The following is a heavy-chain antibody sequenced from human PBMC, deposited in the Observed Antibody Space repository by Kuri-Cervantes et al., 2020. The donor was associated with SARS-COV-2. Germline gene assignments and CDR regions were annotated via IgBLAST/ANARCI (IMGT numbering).Heavy chain of an antibody. D-gene: IGHD3-16*01. CDR2: IYHSGST. V-gene: IGHV4-39*07. J-gene: IGHJ2*01. CDR1: GGSISSSSYY. Sequence: SETLSLTCTVSGGSISSSSYYWGWIRQPPGKGLEWIGGIYHSGSTYYNPSLKSRVTISVDTSKNQISLKLSSVTAADTAVYYCARRTVGHFDLWGRGTLVTVSS. CDR3: ARRTVGHFDL.